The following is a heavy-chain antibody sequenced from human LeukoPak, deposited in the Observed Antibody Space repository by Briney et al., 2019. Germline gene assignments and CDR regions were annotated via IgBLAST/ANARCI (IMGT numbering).Heavy chain of an antibody. Sequence: SETLSLTCTVSGGSISSGGYYWSWIRQHPGKGLEWIGYIYYSGSTYYNPSLKSRVTTSVDTSKNQFSLKLSSVTAADTAVYYCARAGIDILTGYSHYYYYYMDVWGKGTTVTVSS. D-gene: IGHD3-9*01. CDR2: IYYSGST. CDR3: ARAGIDILTGYSHYYYYYMDV. CDR1: GGSISSGGYY. V-gene: IGHV4-31*03. J-gene: IGHJ6*03.